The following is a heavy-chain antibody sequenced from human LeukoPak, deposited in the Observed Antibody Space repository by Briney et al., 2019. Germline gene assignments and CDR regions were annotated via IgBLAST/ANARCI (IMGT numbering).Heavy chain of an antibody. J-gene: IGHJ4*02. CDR1: GFTFSGYS. CDR2: ISSTSTYI. V-gene: IGHV3-21*01. Sequence: GGSLRLSCAASGFTFSGYSMNWVRQAPERGLEWVSSISSTSTYIYYADSVKGRFTISRDNAKNSLYLQMNSLRVEDTAVYYCATLAGTRDLDYWGQGTLVTVSS. CDR3: ATLAGTRDLDY.